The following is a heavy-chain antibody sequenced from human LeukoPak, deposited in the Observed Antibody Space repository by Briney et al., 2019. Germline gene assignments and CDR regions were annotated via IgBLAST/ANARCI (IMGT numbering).Heavy chain of an antibody. CDR2: IYTSGST. CDR1: GGSISSYY. J-gene: IGHJ3*02. Sequence: PSETLSLTCTVSGGSISSYYWSWIRQPAGKGLEWIGRIYTSGSTNYNPSLKSRVTISVDTSKNQFSLRLSSVTAADTAVYYCAREVSGYDLRDAFDIWGQGTMVTVSS. V-gene: IGHV4-4*07. D-gene: IGHD5-12*01. CDR3: AREVSGYDLRDAFDI.